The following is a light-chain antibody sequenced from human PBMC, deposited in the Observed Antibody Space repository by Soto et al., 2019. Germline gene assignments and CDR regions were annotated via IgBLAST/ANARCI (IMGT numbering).Light chain of an antibody. V-gene: IGLV2-14*02. CDR3: NSYAASGNLWV. Sequence: QSALTQPASVSASPGQSITIPCTGTSSDVGSYNYVSWYQQHPGKAPKLMIYEVTQRPSGVPNRFSGSKSGNTASLTVSGLQAEDEADYYCNSYAASGNLWVFGGGTKLTVL. CDR2: EVT. CDR1: SSDVGSYNY. J-gene: IGLJ3*02.